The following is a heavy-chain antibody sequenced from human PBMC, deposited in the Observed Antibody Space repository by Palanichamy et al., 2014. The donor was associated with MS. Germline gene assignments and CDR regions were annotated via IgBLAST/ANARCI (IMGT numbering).Heavy chain of an antibody. V-gene: IGHV3-53*01. CDR1: GFTVSNNY. D-gene: IGHD3-16*01. CDR2: IYSGGST. Sequence: EVQLVESGGGLIQPGGSLRLSCAASGFTVSNNYMSWVHQAPGKGLEWVSIIYSGGSTYYADSVKGRFTISRDSSKNTLYLQVNSLRAEDTAVYYCARLERGTATAFDYWGQGTLVTVSS. J-gene: IGHJ4*02. CDR3: ARLERGTATAFDY.